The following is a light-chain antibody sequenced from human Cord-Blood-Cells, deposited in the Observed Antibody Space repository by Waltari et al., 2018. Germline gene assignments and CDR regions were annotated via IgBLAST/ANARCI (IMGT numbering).Light chain of an antibody. J-gene: IGLJ3*02. Sequence: QSALTQPASVSGSPGQSITISCTGTSSAVGGYNYVSWYQQHPGKAPKLMIYDSSKRPSGVSNRFSGSKSGNTASLTISALQAEDEADYYCSSYTSSSTLVFGGGTKLTVL. V-gene: IGLV2-14*01. CDR1: SSAVGGYNY. CDR2: DSS. CDR3: SSYTSSSTLV.